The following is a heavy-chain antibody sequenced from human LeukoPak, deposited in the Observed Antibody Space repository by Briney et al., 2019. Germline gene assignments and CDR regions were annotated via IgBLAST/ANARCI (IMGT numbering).Heavy chain of an antibody. Sequence: KSSETLSLTCTVSGGSISSYYWSWIRQPPGKGLEWIGYIYYSGSTNYNPSLKSRVTISVDTSKNQFSLKLSSVTAADTAVYYCARRIAAAGGDDAFDIWGQGTMVTVSS. CDR2: IYYSGST. CDR1: GGSISSYY. D-gene: IGHD6-13*01. V-gene: IGHV4-59*01. J-gene: IGHJ3*02. CDR3: ARRIAAAGGDDAFDI.